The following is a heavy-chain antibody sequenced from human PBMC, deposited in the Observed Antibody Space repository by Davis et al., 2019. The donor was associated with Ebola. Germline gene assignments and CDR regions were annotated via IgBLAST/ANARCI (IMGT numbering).Heavy chain of an antibody. CDR1: GSIFEDYA. CDR2: ISGDGRST. CDR3: IKDFGSS. Sequence: PGGSLRLSCAASGSIFEDYAMHWVRQGPGKGLEWVSFISGDGRSTIYVDSVRGRFTISRDNSRSSLHLHMNNVTTGDTALYYCIKDFGSSWGQGTLVTVSS. V-gene: IGHV3-43*02. J-gene: IGHJ4*02. D-gene: IGHD6-6*01.